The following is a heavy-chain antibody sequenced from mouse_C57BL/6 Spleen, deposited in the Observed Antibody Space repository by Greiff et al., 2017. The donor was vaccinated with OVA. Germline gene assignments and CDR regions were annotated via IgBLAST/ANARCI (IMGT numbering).Heavy chain of an antibody. J-gene: IGHJ2*01. CDR2: IDPSDSYT. D-gene: IGHD1-1*01. CDR1: GYTFTSYW. Sequence: QVQLKQPGAELVMPGASVKLSCKASGYTFTSYWMHWVKQRPGQGLEWIGEIDPSDSYTNYNQKFKGKSTLTVDKSSSTAYMQLSSLTSEDSAVYYCAIYGYWGQGTTLTVSS. V-gene: IGHV1-69*01. CDR3: AIYGY.